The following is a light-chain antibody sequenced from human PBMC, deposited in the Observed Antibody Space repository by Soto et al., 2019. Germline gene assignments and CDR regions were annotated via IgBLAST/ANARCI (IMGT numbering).Light chain of an antibody. CDR1: QSVSSSY. J-gene: IGKJ2*01. CDR3: HQYGSSPYT. CDR2: GAS. V-gene: IGKV3-20*01. Sequence: EIVLTQSPGTLSLSPGERATLSCRASQSVSSSYLAWYQQKPGQAPRLLIYGASSRATGIPDRFSGSGSGTDFTLTIHSLELEDFAVYYCHQYGSSPYTFGQGTKLEI.